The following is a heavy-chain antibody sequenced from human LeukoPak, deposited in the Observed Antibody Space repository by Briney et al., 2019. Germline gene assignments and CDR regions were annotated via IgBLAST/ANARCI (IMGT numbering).Heavy chain of an antibody. J-gene: IGHJ5*02. CDR3: ARSRAFNSGAFDP. Sequence: SETLSLTCTVSGAFVSSASYWTWIRQPPGKGVEWIAHIYNGVNTNYNPSLKSRVTISVDTSKNQFSLRLNSVTAADTAVYYCARSRAFNSGAFDPWGQGSLVTVSS. CDR2: IYNGVNT. CDR1: GAFVSSASY. D-gene: IGHD1-26*01. V-gene: IGHV4-61*01.